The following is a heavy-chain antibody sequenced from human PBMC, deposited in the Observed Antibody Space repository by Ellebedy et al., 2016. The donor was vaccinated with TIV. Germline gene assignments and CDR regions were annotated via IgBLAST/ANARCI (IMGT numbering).Heavy chain of an antibody. Sequence: GGSLRLXXAASGFSFSTYWMSWVRQPPGKGLEWVANIKQDGSDKYYVDSVKGRFTISRDNAKNSLYLQVNGLRVEDTAVYYCVRGGGSLDYWGQGTLVTVSS. D-gene: IGHD3-10*01. J-gene: IGHJ4*02. V-gene: IGHV3-7*01. CDR3: VRGGGSLDY. CDR2: IKQDGSDK. CDR1: GFSFSTYW.